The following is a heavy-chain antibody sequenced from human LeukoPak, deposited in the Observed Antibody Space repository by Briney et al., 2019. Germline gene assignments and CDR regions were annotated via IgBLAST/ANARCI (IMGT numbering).Heavy chain of an antibody. Sequence: GGSLRLSCAASGFTFSSYGMHWVRQAPGKGLEWVAVISYDGSNKYYADSVKGRFTISRDNSKNTLYLQMNSLRAEDTAVYYCAKDRYGSGSYEDYWGQGTLVTVSS. CDR3: AKDRYGSGSYEDY. CDR1: GFTFSSYG. V-gene: IGHV3-30*18. J-gene: IGHJ4*02. CDR2: ISYDGSNK. D-gene: IGHD3-10*01.